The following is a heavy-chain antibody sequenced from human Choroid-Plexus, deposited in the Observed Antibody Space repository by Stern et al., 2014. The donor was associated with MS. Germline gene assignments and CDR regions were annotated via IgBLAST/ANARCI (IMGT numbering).Heavy chain of an antibody. CDR2: VSYDGSNK. CDR3: AKDRQYLTYFFDH. CDR1: GFTFGSCA. D-gene: IGHD2/OR15-2a*01. Sequence: VQLLESGGGVVQPGRPLRLSCVASGFTFGSCAMHWVRQAPGKGLEWVAGVSYDGSNKYYADSVKGRFTISRDNTQNTLYMQMSSLSTEDTAVYYCAKDRQYLTYFFDHWGQGSLVTVSS. J-gene: IGHJ5*02. V-gene: IGHV3-30*18.